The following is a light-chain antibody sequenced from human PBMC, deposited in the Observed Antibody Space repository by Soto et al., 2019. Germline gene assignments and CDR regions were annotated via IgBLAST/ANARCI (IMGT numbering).Light chain of an antibody. CDR2: AAY. V-gene: IGKV1-39*01. CDR3: QQSYSTPPYT. CDR1: QYINNY. Sequence: DIRMTQSPSSLSTSVGDRVTITCRASQYINNYLNWYQQKPGKAPTLLIFAAYNLQSGVPSRFSGSGSGTDFTLTISSLQPEDFATDYCQQSYSTPPYTFGQGTKLDMK. J-gene: IGKJ2*01.